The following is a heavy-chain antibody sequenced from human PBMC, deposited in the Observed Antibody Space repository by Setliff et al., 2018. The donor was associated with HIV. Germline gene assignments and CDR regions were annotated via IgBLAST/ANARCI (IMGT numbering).Heavy chain of an antibody. CDR2: IRYDGSNE. V-gene: IGHV3-30*02. J-gene: IGHJ4*02. CDR3: ARDAEVGTTYLDY. D-gene: IGHD1-26*01. Sequence: GGSLRLSCAASGFNFNDYGMHWVRQAPGKGLEWVAFIRYDGSNEHYADSVKGRFTISRDNSKNTLALQMTSLRVENTAAYYCARDAEVGTTYLDYWGQGTLGTVSS. CDR1: GFNFNDYG.